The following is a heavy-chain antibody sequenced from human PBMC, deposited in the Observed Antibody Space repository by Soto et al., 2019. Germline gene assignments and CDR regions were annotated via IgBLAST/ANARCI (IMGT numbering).Heavy chain of an antibody. CDR2: ISGAYGTA. Sequence: VVSLRLWCPASGFALTSYTVTWVRKAPGKGLECVSAISGAYGTAYYSDSVRGRFTISKDNSGNTMYLQMNSLTPEDTAVYYCARVQGGFMVPYFDSWGQGTLVTVSS. J-gene: IGHJ4*02. CDR3: ARVQGGFMVPYFDS. V-gene: IGHV3-23*01. D-gene: IGHD3-16*01. CDR1: GFALTSYT.